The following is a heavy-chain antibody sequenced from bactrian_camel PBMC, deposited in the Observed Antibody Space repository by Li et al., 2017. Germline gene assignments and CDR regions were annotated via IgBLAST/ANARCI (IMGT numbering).Heavy chain of an antibody. D-gene: IGHD6*01. CDR1: GFTFSSYY. CDR3: ATSPYGGRRYDY. J-gene: IGHJ4*01. Sequence: QLVESGGGLVQPGGSLRLSCAASGFTFSSYYMSWVRQAPGKEREVVASISTGDGTTTYADSVKGRFTISQDNAKHTLYLQMNALKSEDTALYYCATSPYGGRRYDYWGQGTQVTVS. CDR2: ISTGDGTT. V-gene: IGHV3S28*01.